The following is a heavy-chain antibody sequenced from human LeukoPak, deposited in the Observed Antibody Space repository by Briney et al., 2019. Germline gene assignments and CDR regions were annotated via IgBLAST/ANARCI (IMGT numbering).Heavy chain of an antibody. J-gene: IGHJ4*02. V-gene: IGHV4-39*07. D-gene: IGHD6-13*01. Sequence: SETLSLTCTVSGGSISSSNYYWGWIRQPPGKGLEWIGSIYYSGSTYYSPSLKSRVTISVDTSKNQFSLKLSSVTAADTAVYYCASCSWYVDTPPYWGQGTLVTVSS. CDR1: GGSISSSNYY. CDR2: IYYSGST. CDR3: ASCSWYVDTPPY.